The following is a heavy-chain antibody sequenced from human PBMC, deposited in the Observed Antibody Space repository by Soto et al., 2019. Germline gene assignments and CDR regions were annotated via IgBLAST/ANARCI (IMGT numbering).Heavy chain of an antibody. Sequence: QITLKESGPTLVKPTQTLTLTCTFSGFSLSTSGVGVGWIRQPPGKALEWLALIYWNDDKRYSPSLKSRLPITKDTSKNQVVLTMTDMDPVDTATYYCAHRLRSSSSPFFDYWGQGTLVTVSS. V-gene: IGHV2-5*01. D-gene: IGHD6-13*01. CDR3: AHRLRSSSSPFFDY. CDR2: IYWNDDK. J-gene: IGHJ4*02. CDR1: GFSLSTSGVG.